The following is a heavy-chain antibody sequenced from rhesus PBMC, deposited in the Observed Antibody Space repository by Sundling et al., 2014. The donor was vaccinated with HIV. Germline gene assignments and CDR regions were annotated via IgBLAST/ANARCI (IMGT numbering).Heavy chain of an antibody. Sequence: EVQLVESGGALVQPGGSLRLSCAASGFTFSNYWMYWVRQAPGKGLEWVSRISSDGNSTTYADSVKGRFTISRENAKNSLYLQMNSLRAEDTAVYYCCAKGQYCTGSGCYGEWVNYWGQGVLVTVSS. CDR1: GFTFSNYW. D-gene: IGHD2-21*01. CDR3: CAKGQYCTGSGCYGEWVNY. V-gene: IGHV3-119*01. CDR2: ISSDGNST. J-gene: IGHJ4*01.